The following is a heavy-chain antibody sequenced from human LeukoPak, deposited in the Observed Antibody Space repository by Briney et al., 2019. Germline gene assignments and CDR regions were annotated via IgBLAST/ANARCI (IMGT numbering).Heavy chain of an antibody. Sequence: ASVKVSCKASGGTFSSYAISWVRQAPGQGLEWMGRIIPILGIANYAQKFQGRVTITADKSTSTAYMELSSLRSGDTAVYYCARGYLGYCSGGSCYSRFDPWGQGTLVTVSS. CDR3: ARGYLGYCSGGSCYSRFDP. J-gene: IGHJ5*02. D-gene: IGHD2-15*01. CDR1: GGTFSSYA. V-gene: IGHV1-69*04. CDR2: IIPILGIA.